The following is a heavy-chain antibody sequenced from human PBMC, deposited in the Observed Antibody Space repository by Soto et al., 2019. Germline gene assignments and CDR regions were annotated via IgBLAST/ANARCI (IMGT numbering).Heavy chain of an antibody. CDR3: AREEGDGDFPDAFDI. Sequence: QVQLQESGPGLVKPSQTLSLTCTVSGGSISSGGYYWSWIRQHPGKGLEWIGYIYYSGSTYYNPSLKSRVTISVDTSKNQFSLKLSSVTAAETAVYYCAREEGDGDFPDAFDIWGQGTMVTVSS. J-gene: IGHJ3*02. CDR2: IYYSGST. V-gene: IGHV4-31*03. D-gene: IGHD4-17*01. CDR1: GGSISSGGYY.